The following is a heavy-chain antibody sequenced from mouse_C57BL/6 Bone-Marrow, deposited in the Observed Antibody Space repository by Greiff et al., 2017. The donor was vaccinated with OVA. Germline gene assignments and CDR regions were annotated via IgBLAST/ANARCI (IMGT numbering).Heavy chain of an antibody. Sequence: VQLQQSGPELVKPGASVKISCKASGYSFTGYYMNWVKQSPEKSLEWIGEINPSTGGTTSNQKFKAKATLTVDKSSSTAYMQLKSLTSEDSAVYYCARGRAYYYGSSYVRFAYWGQGTLVTVSA. CDR2: INPSTGGT. J-gene: IGHJ3*01. D-gene: IGHD1-1*01. CDR1: GYSFTGYY. CDR3: ARGRAYYYGSSYVRFAY. V-gene: IGHV1-42*01.